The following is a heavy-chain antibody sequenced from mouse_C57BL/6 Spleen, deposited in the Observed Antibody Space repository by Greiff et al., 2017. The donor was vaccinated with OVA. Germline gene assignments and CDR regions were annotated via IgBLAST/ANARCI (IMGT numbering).Heavy chain of an antibody. V-gene: IGHV5-4*01. CDR2: ISDGGSYT. Sequence: EVMLVESGGGLVKPGGSLKLSCAASGFTFSSYAMSWVRQTPVKRLEWVATISDGGSYTYYPDNVKGRFTISRDNAKNNLYLQMSHLKSEDTAMYYCARDKSWFAYWGQGTLVTVSA. J-gene: IGHJ3*01. CDR3: ARDKSWFAY. CDR1: GFTFSSYA.